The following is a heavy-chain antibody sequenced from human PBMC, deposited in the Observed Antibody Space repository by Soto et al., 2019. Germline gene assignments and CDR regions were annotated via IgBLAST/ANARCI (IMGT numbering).Heavy chain of an antibody. CDR3: ARGGWLQFVVFEY. V-gene: IGHV4-61*01. CDR1: GGSVSSGSYY. CDR2: IYYSGST. D-gene: IGHD2-21*01. Sequence: QVQLQESGPGLVKPSETLSLTCTVSGGSVSSGSYYWSWIRQPPGKGLEWIGYIYYSGSTNYNPSLKSRVTTSVDTSKNQFSLKLSSVTAADTAVYYCARGGWLQFVVFEYWGQGTLVTVSS. J-gene: IGHJ4*02.